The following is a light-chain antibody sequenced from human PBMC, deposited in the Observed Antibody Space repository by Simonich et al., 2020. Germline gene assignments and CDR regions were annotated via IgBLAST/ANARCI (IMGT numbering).Light chain of an antibody. CDR3: SSYAGSNNVV. CDR1: SSDVGGYNY. J-gene: IGLJ2*01. CDR2: EVS. Sequence: QSALTQPPSASGSPGQSVTISCTGTSSDVGGYNYVSWYQQHPGKAPKPLIYEVSTRPSGVPDRFSGPKSGNTASLTVSGLQAEDEADYYCSSYAGSNNVVFGGGTKLTVL. V-gene: IGLV2-8*01.